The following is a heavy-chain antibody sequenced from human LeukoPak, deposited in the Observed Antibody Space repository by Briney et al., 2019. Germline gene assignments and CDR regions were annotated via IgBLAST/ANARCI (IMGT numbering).Heavy chain of an antibody. CDR2: ISGSGGST. Sequence: PGGSLRLSCAASGFTFGSYAMSWVRQAPGKGLEWVSAISGSGGSTYYADSVKGRFTISRDNSKNTLYLQMNSLRAEDTAVYYCAKDSEGALFFNWFDPWGQGTLVTVSS. J-gene: IGHJ5*02. CDR3: AKDSEGALFFNWFDP. CDR1: GFTFGSYA. V-gene: IGHV3-23*01. D-gene: IGHD3-10*02.